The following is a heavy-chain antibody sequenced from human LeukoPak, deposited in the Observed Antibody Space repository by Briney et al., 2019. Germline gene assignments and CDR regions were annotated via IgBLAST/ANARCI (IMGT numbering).Heavy chain of an antibody. J-gene: IGHJ4*02. Sequence: ETLSLTCAVYGGSFSGYYWSWVRQAPGKGLEWVGRIKSKPDGGTTDYPAPVKGRFTISRDDSKNTLYLQMNSLKTEDTAVYYCTTDCSSTSCLKKYYFDYWGQGTLVTVSS. D-gene: IGHD2-2*01. CDR1: GGSFSGYY. CDR3: TTDCSSTSCLKKYYFDY. CDR2: IKSKPDGGTT. V-gene: IGHV3-15*01.